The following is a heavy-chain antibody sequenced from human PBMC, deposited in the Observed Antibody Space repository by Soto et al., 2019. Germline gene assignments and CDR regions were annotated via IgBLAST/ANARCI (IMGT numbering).Heavy chain of an antibody. CDR1: GYTLTELS. Sequence: ASVKVSCKVSGYTLTELSMHWVRQAPGKGLEWMGGFDPEDGETIYAQKFQGRVTMTEDTSTDTAYMELSSLRSEDTAVYYCATGYCSGGSCYSSWFDPWGQGXLVTVSS. CDR2: FDPEDGET. D-gene: IGHD2-15*01. V-gene: IGHV1-24*01. CDR3: ATGYCSGGSCYSSWFDP. J-gene: IGHJ5*02.